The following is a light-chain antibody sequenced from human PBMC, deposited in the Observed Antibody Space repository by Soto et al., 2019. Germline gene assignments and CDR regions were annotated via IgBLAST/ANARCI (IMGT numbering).Light chain of an antibody. J-gene: IGKJ1*01. CDR1: QSISSW. CDR3: QQYNSYPT. V-gene: IGKV1-5*03. Sequence: DIQMTQSPSTLSSSVVDRVTVTCRASQSISSWLAWYQQKPGKAPKLLIYKASSLESGVPSRFSGSGSGTEFTLTISSLQPDDFATYYCQQYNSYPTFGQGTKVDIK. CDR2: KAS.